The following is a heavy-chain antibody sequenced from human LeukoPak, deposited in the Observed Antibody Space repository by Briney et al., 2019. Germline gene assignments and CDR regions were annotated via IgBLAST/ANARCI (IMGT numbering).Heavy chain of an antibody. V-gene: IGHV4-59*08. CDR3: ARRGSSSWTRIDAFDI. Sequence: SETLSLTCTVSGGSISSYYWSWIRQPPGKGLEWIGYIYYSGSTNYNPSLKSRVTISVDTSKNQFSLKLSSVTAADTAVYYCARRGSSSWTRIDAFDIWGQGTMVTVSP. D-gene: IGHD6-13*01. CDR1: GGSISSYY. J-gene: IGHJ3*02. CDR2: IYYSGST.